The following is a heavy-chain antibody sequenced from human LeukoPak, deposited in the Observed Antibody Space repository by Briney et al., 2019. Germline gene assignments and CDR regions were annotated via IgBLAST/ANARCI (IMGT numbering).Heavy chain of an antibody. CDR3: ARGDGYTQRPYYYYYYGMDV. D-gene: IGHD5-24*01. V-gene: IGHV4-61*01. CDR1: GGSVSSGSYY. J-gene: IGHJ6*02. CDR2: IYYSGST. Sequence: SETLSLTCTVSGGSVSSGSYYWRWIRQPPGKGLEWIGYIYYSGSTDYNPSLKSRVTISVDTSKNQFSLKLSSVTAADTAVYYCARGDGYTQRPYYYYYYGMDVWGQGTTVTVSS.